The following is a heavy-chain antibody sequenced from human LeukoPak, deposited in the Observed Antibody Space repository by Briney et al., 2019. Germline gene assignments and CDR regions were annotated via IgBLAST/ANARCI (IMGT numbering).Heavy chain of an antibody. Sequence: GGSLRLSCAASGFTFSSYAMHWVRQAPGKGLEWVAVISYDGSNKYYADSVKGRFTISRDNSKNTLYLQMNSLRAEDTAVYYCARDLRLRYYDSSGYLDYWGQGTLVTVSS. CDR2: ISYDGSNK. D-gene: IGHD3-22*01. CDR3: ARDLRLRYYDSSGYLDY. J-gene: IGHJ4*02. V-gene: IGHV3-30*01. CDR1: GFTFSSYA.